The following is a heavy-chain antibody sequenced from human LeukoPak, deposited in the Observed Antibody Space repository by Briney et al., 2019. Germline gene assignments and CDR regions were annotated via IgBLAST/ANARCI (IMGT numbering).Heavy chain of an antibody. J-gene: IGHJ4*02. D-gene: IGHD5-24*01. Sequence: GGSLRLSCAASGYNVTTNYMSWVRQAPGKGLEWVSVIYSGGTTYYADSVKGRFTISRDISKNTLSLQMNSLRAEDTAVYYCARGRRDGYNLGYWGQGTLVAVSS. V-gene: IGHV3-53*01. CDR1: GYNVTTNY. CDR2: IYSGGTT. CDR3: ARGRRDGYNLGY.